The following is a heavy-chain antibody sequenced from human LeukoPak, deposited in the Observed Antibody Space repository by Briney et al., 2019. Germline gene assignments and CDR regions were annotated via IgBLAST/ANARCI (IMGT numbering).Heavy chain of an antibody. V-gene: IGHV3-23*01. CDR2: IRGGGGGT. J-gene: IGHJ3*01. CDR1: GFTFSNYA. Sequence: GGSLRLSCEASGFTFSNYAMTWVRLAPGRGLEWVSSIRGGGGGTTYADSVKGRFNMSRDNSKNTLYLQMNSLRAEDTAVYYCGRDPNGDYVGAFDFWGQGTLVTVSS. D-gene: IGHD4-17*01. CDR3: GRDPNGDYVGAFDF.